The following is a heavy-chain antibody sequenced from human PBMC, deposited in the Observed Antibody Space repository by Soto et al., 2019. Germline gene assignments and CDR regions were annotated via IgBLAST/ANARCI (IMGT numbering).Heavy chain of an antibody. D-gene: IGHD3-22*01. J-gene: IGHJ6*02. V-gene: IGHV3-23*01. CDR3: AKSSYYYDSSGYYYVQHYYYGMDV. CDR2: LSGTGGST. CDR1: GVSFSNHV. Sequence: GAPRRDPYEGDGVSFSNHVISWYRTSPVKGLQFVSALSGTGGSTYYADSVKVRFTISRDNSKNTLYLQMNSLRAEDTAVYYCAKSSYYYDSSGYYYVQHYYYGMDVWGQGTTVTVSS.